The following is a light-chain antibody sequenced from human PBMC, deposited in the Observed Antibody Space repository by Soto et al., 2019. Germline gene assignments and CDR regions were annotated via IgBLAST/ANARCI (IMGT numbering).Light chain of an antibody. CDR1: NIGSKS. CDR3: QVWNDSGDHAI. CDR2: YDK. Sequence: SYELTQSPSISVAPGQTARVTCGADNIGSKSVHWYQQKPGQAPVLVIYYDKDRPSGIPDRFSGSNSGNTATLTISRVEAGDEDDYYCQVWNDSGDHAIFGGGTKLTVL. V-gene: IGLV3-21*04. J-gene: IGLJ2*01.